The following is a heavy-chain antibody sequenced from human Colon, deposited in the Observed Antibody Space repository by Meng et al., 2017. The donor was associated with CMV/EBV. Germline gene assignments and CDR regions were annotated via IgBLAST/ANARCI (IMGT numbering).Heavy chain of an antibody. CDR3: AVNADTAKGLDY. Sequence: SETLSLTCTVSGDSISSYYWTWIRQSPGKGLEFIGNIFSSVNPNYNPSLKSRVTITQDMSKNQFSLKLRSVTAADTAVYYCAVNADTAKGLDYWGQGRLVTVSS. V-gene: IGHV4-59*01. D-gene: IGHD5-18*01. J-gene: IGHJ4*02. CDR2: IFSSVNP. CDR1: GDSISSYY.